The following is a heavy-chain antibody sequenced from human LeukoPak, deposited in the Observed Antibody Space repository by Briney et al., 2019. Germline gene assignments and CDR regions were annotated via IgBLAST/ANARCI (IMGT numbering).Heavy chain of an antibody. CDR2: ITDSGGST. V-gene: IGHV3-23*01. D-gene: IGHD2-2*01. CDR1: GFTFSSYA. Sequence: SGGSLRLSCAASGFTFSSYAMSWVRQAPGKGLEWVSAITDSGGSTYYADSVKGRFTISRDNSKNTLYLQMNSLRAEDTAVYYCARSVSSRFTSPRRPYYFDSWGQGTLVTVSS. CDR3: ARSVSSRFTSPRRPYYFDS. J-gene: IGHJ4*02.